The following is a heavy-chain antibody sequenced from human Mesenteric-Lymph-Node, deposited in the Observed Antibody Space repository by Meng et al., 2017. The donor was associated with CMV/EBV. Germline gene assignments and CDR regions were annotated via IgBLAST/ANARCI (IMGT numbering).Heavy chain of an antibody. CDR1: GGSLNTYA. D-gene: IGHD3-3*01. CDR3: ARVPITIFGVVTPFDY. Sequence: SVKVSCKTFGGSLNTYAITWVRQAPGQGLEWMGVIIPIFGKVNYAQKFQGRVTMTTDTSTSTAYMELRSLRSDDTAVYYCARVPITIFGVVTPFDYWGQGTLVTVSS. V-gene: IGHV1-69*05. CDR2: IIPIFGKV. J-gene: IGHJ4*02.